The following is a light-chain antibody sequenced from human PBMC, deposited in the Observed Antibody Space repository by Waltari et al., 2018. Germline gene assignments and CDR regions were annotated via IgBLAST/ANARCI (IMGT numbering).Light chain of an antibody. V-gene: IGLV2-23*02. CDR2: EVS. CDR1: SSNVGSYPL. J-gene: IGLJ1*01. Sequence: SALTQPASVSGSPGQSITISCTETSSNVGSYPLLSWYQRHPGGAPKLLIYEVSERPSGVSNRFSGSKSGKTASRTISGLQAEDEADYYCCAFAGRGIYVFGTGTQVTVL. CDR3: CAFAGRGIYV.